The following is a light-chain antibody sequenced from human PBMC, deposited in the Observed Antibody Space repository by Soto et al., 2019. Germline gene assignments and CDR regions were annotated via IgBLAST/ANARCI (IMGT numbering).Light chain of an antibody. J-gene: IGKJ2*01. CDR1: QSLAYSDGHTY. V-gene: IGKV2-30*01. Sequence: DVVMTQSPLSLPVTLGQPASISCRSSQSLAYSDGHTYLNWFQQRPGQSPRRLNYKVSNRDSGVPARFSGRGSGTEFTLKISRVEAEDVGVYYCVEGTHWPPYTGGQGTKLEIK. CDR2: KVS. CDR3: VEGTHWPPYT.